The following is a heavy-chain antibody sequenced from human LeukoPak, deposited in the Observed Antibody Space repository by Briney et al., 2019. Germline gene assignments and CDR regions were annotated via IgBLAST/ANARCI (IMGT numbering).Heavy chain of an antibody. D-gene: IGHD3-10*01. CDR3: ARAKVGRFGELVTAKDY. V-gene: IGHV7-4-1*02. J-gene: IGHJ4*02. CDR2: INTNTGKP. CDR1: GYTFTSYA. Sequence: ASVKVSCKASGYTFTSYAMNWVRQAPGQGLEWMGWINTNTGKPTYAQGFTGRFVFSLDTSVSTAYLQISSLKAEDTAVYYCARAKVGRFGELVTAKDYWGQGTLVTVSS.